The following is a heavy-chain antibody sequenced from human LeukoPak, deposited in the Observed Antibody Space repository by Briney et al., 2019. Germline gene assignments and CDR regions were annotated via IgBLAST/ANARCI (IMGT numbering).Heavy chain of an antibody. CDR3: ARVGPDY. CDR2: IYHSGST. J-gene: IGHJ4*02. Sequence: SETLSLTCAVSGGSISSSNWWSWVRQPPGKGLEWIGEIYHSGSTNYNPSLESRVTISVDTSKNQFSLKLGFVTAADTAVYYCARVGPDYWGQGTLVTVSS. V-gene: IGHV4-4*02. CDR1: GGSISSSNW.